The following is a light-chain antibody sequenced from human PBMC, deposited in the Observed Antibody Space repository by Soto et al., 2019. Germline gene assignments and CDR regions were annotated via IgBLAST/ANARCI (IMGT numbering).Light chain of an antibody. CDR2: GAS. V-gene: IGKV3-15*01. Sequence: EIVMTQSPAALSVSPGERATLSCRASQSVSDNLAWYQHKPGQAPRLLIYGASTRATGVPARFSGSGSGTEFTLTISSLQSEDFAVYYCQHYNNWPPMYTFGQGTKVEIK. CDR1: QSVSDN. CDR3: QHYNNWPPMYT. J-gene: IGKJ2*01.